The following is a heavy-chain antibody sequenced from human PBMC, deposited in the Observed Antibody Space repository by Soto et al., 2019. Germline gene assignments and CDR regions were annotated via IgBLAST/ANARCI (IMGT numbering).Heavy chain of an antibody. Sequence: SETLSLTCAVYGGSFSGYYWSWIRQPPGKGLEWIGEINHSGSTNYNPSLKSRVTISVDTSKNQFSLRLSSVTAADTAVYYCARHRGSYGGEYYFDYWGQGRQVTVSS. J-gene: IGHJ4*02. CDR1: GGSFSGYY. D-gene: IGHD3-16*01. V-gene: IGHV4-34*01. CDR2: INHSGST. CDR3: ARHRGSYGGEYYFDY.